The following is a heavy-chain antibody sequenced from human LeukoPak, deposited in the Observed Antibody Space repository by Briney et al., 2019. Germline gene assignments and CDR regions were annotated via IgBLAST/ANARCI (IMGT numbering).Heavy chain of an antibody. D-gene: IGHD6-19*01. CDR2: IYYSGST. J-gene: IGHJ4*02. CDR3: ARDKAVAGTLDY. CDR1: GGSISSSSYY. Sequence: TSETLSLTCTVSGGSISSSSYYWGWIRQPPGKGLEWIGSIYYSGSTYYNPSLKSRVTISVDTSKNQFSLKLSSVTAADTAVYYCARDKAVAGTLDYWGQGTLVTVSS. V-gene: IGHV4-39*07.